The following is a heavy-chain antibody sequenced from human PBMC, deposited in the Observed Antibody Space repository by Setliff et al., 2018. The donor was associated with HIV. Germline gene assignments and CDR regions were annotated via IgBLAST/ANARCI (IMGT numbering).Heavy chain of an antibody. Sequence: SETLSLTCTVSGGSISSSSYYWGWIRQPPGKGLEWIGSIYYSGSTYCNPSLKSRVTISVDTSKNQFSLKLSSVTAADTAVYYCAKTYSSGWCPPCYYYYYGMDVWGQGTTVTVSS. CDR1: GGSISSSSYY. CDR3: AKTYSSGWCPPCYYYYYGMDV. V-gene: IGHV4-39*01. J-gene: IGHJ6*02. CDR2: IYYSGST. D-gene: IGHD6-19*01.